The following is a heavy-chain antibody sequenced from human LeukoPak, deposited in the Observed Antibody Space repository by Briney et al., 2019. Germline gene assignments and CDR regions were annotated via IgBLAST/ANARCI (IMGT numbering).Heavy chain of an antibody. D-gene: IGHD5-12*01. CDR2: FPAAGNYR. Sequence: GGTLRPSPAASGFTSTTYEMTTGAEAPGPQLRGLTVFPAAGNYRNYADSVKGRFTVSRDDSKNTLYLQMNSLTTEDTAVYYCAKDRGGYTYYPFLSYFFDSWGQGTLVTVSS. V-gene: IGHV3-30*02. CDR1: GFTSTTYE. CDR3: AKDRGGYTYYPFLSYFFDS. J-gene: IGHJ4*02.